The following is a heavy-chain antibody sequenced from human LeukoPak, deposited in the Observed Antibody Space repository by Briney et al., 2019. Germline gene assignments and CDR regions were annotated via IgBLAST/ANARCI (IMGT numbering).Heavy chain of an antibody. CDR1: GDSINNYY. CDR3: ARTTTYYDFWSGYYQSQDSPALFDY. Sequence: PSETLSLTCTVSGDSINNYYWSWIRQPAGKGLEWIGRIYTSGSTNYNPSLKSRVTMSVDTSRSQLSLKLRSVTAADTAVYYCARTTTYYDFWSGYYQSQDSPALFDYWGQGTLVTVSS. J-gene: IGHJ4*02. V-gene: IGHV4-4*07. D-gene: IGHD3-3*01. CDR2: IYTSGST.